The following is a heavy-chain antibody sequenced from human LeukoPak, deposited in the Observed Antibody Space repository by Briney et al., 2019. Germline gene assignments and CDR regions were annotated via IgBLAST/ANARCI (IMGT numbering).Heavy chain of an antibody. CDR1: GFTFTNYN. V-gene: IGHV3-48*01. D-gene: IGHD6-19*01. CDR3: ARDRSSGWYVYDY. J-gene: IGHJ4*02. CDR2: ITSGSGAT. Sequence: GGSLRLSCAASGFTFTNYNMNWVRQAPGKGLEWVSYITSGSGATYYADSVKGRFTISRDNSKNTLYLQMNSLRAEDTAVYYCARDRSSGWYVYDYWGQGTLVTVSS.